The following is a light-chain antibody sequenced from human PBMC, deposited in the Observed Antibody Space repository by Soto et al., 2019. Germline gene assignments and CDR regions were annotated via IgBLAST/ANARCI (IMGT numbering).Light chain of an antibody. J-gene: IGLJ1*01. CDR3: GTWDSSLIAL. CDR2: ENS. V-gene: IGLV1-51*02. CDR1: SSNIGSND. Sequence: QAVVTQPPSVSAAPGQKVTISCSGNSSNIGSNDVSWYQQLPGKAPKLLIYENSQRPSGIPDRFSGSKSGTSATLGITGLQPGDEADYYCGTWDSSLIALFATGTKLTVL.